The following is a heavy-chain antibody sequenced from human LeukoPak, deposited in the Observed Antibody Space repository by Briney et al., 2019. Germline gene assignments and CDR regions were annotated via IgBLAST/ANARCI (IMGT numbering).Heavy chain of an antibody. CDR2: THYRGDI. CDR1: GASVSSDY. J-gene: IGHJ4*02. D-gene: IGHD3-10*01. Sequence: SETLSLTCSVSGASVSSDYWNWIRQSPGRGLEWIGYTHYRGDINYNPSLKSRLTMSVDASSNQVSLKLSSVTAADTAVYYCGRNLGSGSDHWGQGTLVTVSS. V-gene: IGHV4-59*02. CDR3: GRNLGSGSDH.